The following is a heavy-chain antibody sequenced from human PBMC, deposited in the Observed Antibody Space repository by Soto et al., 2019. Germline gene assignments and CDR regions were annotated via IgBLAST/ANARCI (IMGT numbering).Heavy chain of an antibody. CDR3: ARDRDTVVVPAAQYGMDV. CDR2: INPNSGGT. D-gene: IGHD2-2*01. Sequence: SVKVSCKATGYTFTDYSMNWVRQAPVQGVEWMGWINPNSGGTNYAQKFQGRVTMTRDTSISTAYMELSRLRSDNTAVYYCARDRDTVVVPAAQYGMDVWGQGTTVTVSS. CDR1: GYTFTDYS. J-gene: IGHJ6*02. V-gene: IGHV1-2*02.